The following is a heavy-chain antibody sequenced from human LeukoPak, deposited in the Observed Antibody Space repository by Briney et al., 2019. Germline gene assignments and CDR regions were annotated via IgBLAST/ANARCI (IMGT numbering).Heavy chain of an antibody. CDR2: IYYSGST. Sequence: SPSPSHSLACPVYGHSISSSYWSSIRHHPRKWLGWIAYIYYSGSTNYNPSLKSRVTISVDTSKNQFSLKLSSVTAADTAVYYCARGNSVYDPYFFDYWGQGTLVTVSS. J-gene: IGHJ4*02. CDR1: GHSISSSY. CDR3: ARGNSVYDPYFFDY. D-gene: IGHD5/OR15-5a*01. V-gene: IGHV4-59*01.